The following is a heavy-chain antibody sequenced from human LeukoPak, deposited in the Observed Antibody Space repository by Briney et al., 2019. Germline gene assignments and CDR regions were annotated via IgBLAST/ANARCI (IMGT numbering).Heavy chain of an antibody. V-gene: IGHV3-9*03. CDR2: ISPDGRGI. CDR3: AREDSRSQGYMDV. CDR1: GFTFNNFG. J-gene: IGHJ6*03. Sequence: GGSLRLSCATSGFTFNNFGVHWVRQAPGKGLEWVSAISPDGRGIGYADSVKGRHTISRDNAKNSVYLQLNNLRAEDMALYFCAREDSRSQGYMDVWGKGTTVTVSS. D-gene: IGHD6-13*01.